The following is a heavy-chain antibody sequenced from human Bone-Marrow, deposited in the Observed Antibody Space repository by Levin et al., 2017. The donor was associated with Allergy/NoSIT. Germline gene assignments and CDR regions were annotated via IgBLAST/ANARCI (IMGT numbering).Heavy chain of an antibody. D-gene: IGHD2-21*02. CDR1: GFTFSSYA. CDR2: ISYDGSNK. V-gene: IGHV3-30-3*01. J-gene: IGHJ2*01. Sequence: GESLKISCAASGFTFSSYAMHWVRQAPGKGLEWVAVISYDGSNKYYADSVKGRFTISRDNSKNTLYLQMNSLRAEDTAVYYCARENAYCGGDCVNWYFDLWGRGTLVTVSS. CDR3: ARENAYCGGDCVNWYFDL.